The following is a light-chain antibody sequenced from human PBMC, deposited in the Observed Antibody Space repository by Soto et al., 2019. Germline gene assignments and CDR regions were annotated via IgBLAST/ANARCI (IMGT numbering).Light chain of an antibody. CDR2: GNN. V-gene: IGLV1-40*01. J-gene: IGLJ1*01. Sequence: QSALTHPPSMPGAPDHRDTISCTGSSSNIGANYHVHWYQQIPGTAPKFRIYGNNNRPSGVPGRFSGSKSGTSPPLAIPGLQAEDEAADSCQSYDSSVSGIVFGSGRKGILL. CDR1: SSNIGANYH. CDR3: QSYDSSVSGIV.